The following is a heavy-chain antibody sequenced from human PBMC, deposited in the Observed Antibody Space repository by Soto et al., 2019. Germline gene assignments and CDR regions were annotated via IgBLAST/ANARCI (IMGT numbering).Heavy chain of an antibody. V-gene: IGHV2-70*01. CDR1: GFSLSTSGMC. J-gene: IGHJ4*02. CDR2: IDWDDDK. CDR3: ARSTYYDFWSGYFGPIDY. D-gene: IGHD3-3*01. Sequence: SGPTLVNPTQTLTLTCTFSGFSLSTSGMCVSWIRQPPGKALEWLALIDWDDDKYYSTSLKTRLTISKDTSKNQVVLTMTNMDPVDTATYYCARSTYYDFWSGYFGPIDYWGQGTLVTDSS.